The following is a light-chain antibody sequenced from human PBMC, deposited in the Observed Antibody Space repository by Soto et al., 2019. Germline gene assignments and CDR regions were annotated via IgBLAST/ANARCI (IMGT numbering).Light chain of an antibody. CDR3: QQYGSSRT. CDR1: QSVSSSY. J-gene: IGKJ1*01. V-gene: IGKV3-20*01. CDR2: GAS. Sequence: EIVLTQSPGTLSLSPGERATLSCRASQSVSSSYLAWYQQKPGQAPRLLICGASSMATGIPGRFSGSGSGTDFSFTISRLEPEDFAVYYCQQYGSSRTFGQGTKVEIK.